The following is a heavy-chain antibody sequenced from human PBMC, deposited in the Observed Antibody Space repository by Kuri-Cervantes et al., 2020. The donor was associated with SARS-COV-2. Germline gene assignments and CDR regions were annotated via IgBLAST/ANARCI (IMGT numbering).Heavy chain of an antibody. D-gene: IGHD2-2*02. V-gene: IGHV3-21*01. CDR1: GFTFSTYS. CDR2: ISSSSSQR. CDR3: ARDSCSSTSCYTVFFFDY. J-gene: IGHJ4*02. Sequence: GESLKISCAASGFTFSTYSMTWVRQAPGKGLEWVSSISSSSSQRYYVDSVKGRFTISRDNAKNSLYLQMNSLRAEDTAVYYCARDSCSSTSCYTVFFFDYWGQGTLVTVSS.